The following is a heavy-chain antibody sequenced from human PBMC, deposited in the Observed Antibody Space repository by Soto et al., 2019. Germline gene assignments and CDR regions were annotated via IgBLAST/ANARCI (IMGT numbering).Heavy chain of an antibody. CDR3: ARGYCSSTICYIWDNWFDP. D-gene: IGHD2-2*02. V-gene: IGHV4-59*01. CDR1: GGSISSYY. CDR2: IYYSGRT. Sequence: QLQLQESGPGLVKPSETLSLTCTVSGGSISSYYWSWIRQPPGKGLEWIWYIYYSGRTNYNPSLKSRVTISLDTSKNQFSLKLSSVTAADTAVYYCARGYCSSTICYIWDNWFDPWGQGTLVTVSS. J-gene: IGHJ5*02.